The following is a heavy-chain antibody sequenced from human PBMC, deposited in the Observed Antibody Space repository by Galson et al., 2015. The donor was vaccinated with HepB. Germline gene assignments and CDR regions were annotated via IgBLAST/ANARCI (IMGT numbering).Heavy chain of an antibody. Sequence: SLRLSCAASGFYFNNYWMHWVRQVPGKGLVWVSRFNSDVSYTNTADSVKGRFTTSSDNAKTTLYLQMNDLRAEDTAVYYCARSSLNIMATHLDYWGQGVLVTVSS. CDR3: ARSSLNIMATHLDY. D-gene: IGHD3-16*01. CDR2: FNSDVSYT. J-gene: IGHJ4*02. V-gene: IGHV3-74*01. CDR1: GFYFNNYW.